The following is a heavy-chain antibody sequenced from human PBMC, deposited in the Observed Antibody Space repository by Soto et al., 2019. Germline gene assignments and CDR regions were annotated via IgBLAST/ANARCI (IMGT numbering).Heavy chain of an antibody. Sequence: EVQLVESGGDLVKPGGSLRLSCGASGFIFSDAWMNWVRQAPGKGLEWVGRIKSKVDGGTTGYSAPVTGRFNISRDDSKNTLYLQMNSLRTDDTGVYYCSTDRGGYYFGMDVWGPGTTVSVS. J-gene: IGHJ6*02. V-gene: IGHV3-15*07. D-gene: IGHD3-22*01. CDR3: STDRGGYYFGMDV. CDR1: GFIFSDAW. CDR2: IKSKVDGGTT.